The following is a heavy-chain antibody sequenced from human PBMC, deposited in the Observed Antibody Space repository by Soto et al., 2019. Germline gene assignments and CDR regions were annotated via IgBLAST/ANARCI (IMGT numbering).Heavy chain of an antibody. V-gene: IGHV2-5*02. J-gene: IGHJ4*02. CDR2: IYWDDDK. Sequence: QITLKESGPTLVKPTQTLTLTCTFSGFSLSTSGVGVGWIRQPPGKALEWLALIYWDDDKRYSPSLKSRLTXTXXXXXXXXXXXXXXXXXXXXXXXXXXXXXXXXXXXXXXXIXSFDYWGQGTLVTVSS. CDR1: GFSLSTSGVG. CDR3: XXXXXXXXXXXXXXIXSFDY.